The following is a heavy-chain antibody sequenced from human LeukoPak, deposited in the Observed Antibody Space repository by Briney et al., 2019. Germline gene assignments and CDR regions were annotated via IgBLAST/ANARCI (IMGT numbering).Heavy chain of an antibody. CDR1: GFTFSTFG. CDR3: AKDSSSSLDH. D-gene: IGHD6-6*01. J-gene: IGHJ4*02. Sequence: GGSLRLSCAASGFTFSTFGMHWVRQAPGKGLEWVAVIWDDGNNEYYADSVKGRFAISRDNSNNTLFLQMYSLRAEDTAVYYCAKDSSSSLDHWGQGTLVTVSS. CDR2: IWDDGNNE. V-gene: IGHV3-33*06.